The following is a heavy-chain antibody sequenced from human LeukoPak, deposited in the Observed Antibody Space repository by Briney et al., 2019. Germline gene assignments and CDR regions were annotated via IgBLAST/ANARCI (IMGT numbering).Heavy chain of an antibody. Sequence: PSETLSLTCTVSGGSISSYYWSWIRQPPGKGLEWIGYIYYSGSTNYNPSLKSRVTISVDTSKNQFSLKLSPVTAADTAVYYCARGFELFIDYWGQGTLVTVSS. CDR3: ARGFELFIDY. J-gene: IGHJ4*02. CDR2: IYYSGST. D-gene: IGHD1-26*01. V-gene: IGHV4-59*01. CDR1: GGSISSYY.